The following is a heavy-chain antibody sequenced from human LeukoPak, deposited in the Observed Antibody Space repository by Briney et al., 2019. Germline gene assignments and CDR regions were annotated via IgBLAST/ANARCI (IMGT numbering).Heavy chain of an antibody. CDR3: AKDTPSMITFGGVIADTPD. CDR2: ISGDGGST. V-gene: IGHV3-43*02. Sequence: GRSLRLSCAASGFTFDDYAMHWVRQAPGKGLEWVSLISGDGGSTYYADSVKGRFTISRDNSKTSLYLQMNSLRTEDTALYYCAKDTPSMITFGGVIADTPDWGQGTLVTVSS. CDR1: GFTFDDYA. D-gene: IGHD3-16*02. J-gene: IGHJ4*02.